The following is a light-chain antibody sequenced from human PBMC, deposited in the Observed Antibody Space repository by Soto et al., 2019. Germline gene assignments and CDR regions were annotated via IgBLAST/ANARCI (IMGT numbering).Light chain of an antibody. CDR3: LQDHDDSWT. Sequence: DIHLTQSPSFLSASVGDRVTITCRPSQAVPNNMAWYQQKPGKPPKLLIYEESTLHSGVPSRFSGRKSGTQFTLTIDSLQPEDFATYYCLQDHDDSWTFGQGTKVEIK. CDR1: QAVPNN. J-gene: IGKJ1*01. V-gene: IGKV1-9*01. CDR2: EES.